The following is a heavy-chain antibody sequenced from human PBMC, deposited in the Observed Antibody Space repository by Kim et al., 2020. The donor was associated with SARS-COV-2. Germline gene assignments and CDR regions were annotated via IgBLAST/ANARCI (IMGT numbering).Heavy chain of an antibody. Sequence: SVKVSCKTSGGTFGSYAVGWVRQAPGQGLEWVGGIIPMFDRTNYAQKFQGRVTISADESTTTTYLELSSLRSDDTAVYFCARGERKYGTVPNPNIKIHFSYYGMDVWGQGTTVTVSS. CDR1: GGTFGSYA. CDR2: IIPMFDRT. J-gene: IGHJ6*02. V-gene: IGHV1-69*13. CDR3: ARGERKYGTVPNPNIKIHFSYYGMDV. D-gene: IGHD6-6*01.